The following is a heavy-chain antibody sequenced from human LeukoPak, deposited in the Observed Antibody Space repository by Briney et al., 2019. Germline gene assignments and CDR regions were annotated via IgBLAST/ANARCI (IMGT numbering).Heavy chain of an antibody. D-gene: IGHD6-6*01. J-gene: IGHJ5*02. CDR3: VKASSSSPQYNWFDA. CDR2: ISYDGSNK. V-gene: IGHV3-30*18. CDR1: GFTFSSYS. Sequence: GGSLRLSCAASGFTFSSYSMNWVRQAPGKGLEWVAVISYDGSNKYYADSVKGRFTISRDNSKNTLYLQMNSLRAEDTALYYCVKASSSSPQYNWFDAWGQGTLVTVSS.